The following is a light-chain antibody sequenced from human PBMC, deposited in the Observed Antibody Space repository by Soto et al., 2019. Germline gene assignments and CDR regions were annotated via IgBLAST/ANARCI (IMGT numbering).Light chain of an antibody. CDR1: SSDVGGYNY. CDR2: DVT. CDR3: RYHRRGSTYV. V-gene: IGLV2-14*01. Sequence: QSVLTQPASVPGSPGQSITVSCTGTSSDVGGYNYVSWYQQHPGKAPRLMIYDVTNRPSGVSNRFSGSKSGNTASLTISGLQAEDEADYYCRYHRRGSTYVFGTGTKVTVL. J-gene: IGLJ1*01.